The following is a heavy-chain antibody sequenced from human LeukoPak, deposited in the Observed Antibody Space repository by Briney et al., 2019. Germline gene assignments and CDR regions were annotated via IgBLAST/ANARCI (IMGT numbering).Heavy chain of an antibody. CDR2: IYHSGST. V-gene: IGHV4-30-2*01. J-gene: IGHJ4*02. CDR1: GGSISSGGYY. Sequence: MPSQTLSLTCTVSGGSISSGGYYWSWIRQPPGKGLEWIGYIYHSGSTYYNPSLKSRVTISVDRSKNQFSLKLSSVTAADTAVYYCARYNWNKPDYWGQGTLVTVSS. CDR3: ARYNWNKPDY. D-gene: IGHD1-1*01.